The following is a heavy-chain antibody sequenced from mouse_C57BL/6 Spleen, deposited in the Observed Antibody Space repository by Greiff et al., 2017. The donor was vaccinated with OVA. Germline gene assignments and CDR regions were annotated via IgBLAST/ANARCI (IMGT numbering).Heavy chain of an antibody. J-gene: IGHJ4*01. Sequence: VQLQESGAELVRPGASVTLSCKASGYTFTDYEMHWVKQTPVHGLEWIGAIDPETGGTAYNQKFKGKAILTADKSSSTAYMELRSLTSEDSAVYYCTRGGYYGSSSYYYAMDYWGQGTSVTVSS. CDR3: TRGGYYGSSSYYYAMDY. V-gene: IGHV1-15*01. CDR1: GYTFTDYE. D-gene: IGHD1-1*01. CDR2: IDPETGGT.